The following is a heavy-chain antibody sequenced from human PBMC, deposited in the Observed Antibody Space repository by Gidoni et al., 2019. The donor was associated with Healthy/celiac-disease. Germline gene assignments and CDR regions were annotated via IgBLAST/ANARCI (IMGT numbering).Heavy chain of an antibody. J-gene: IGHJ4*02. CDR3: ARGLWGSSGFLFDY. CDR1: GYTVTGYY. D-gene: IGHD3-22*01. Sequence: QVQLVQSGAEVKKPGDSAKVSCKASGYTVTGYYMHWVRQAPGQGLEWMGWINPNSGGTNYAQKFQGRVTMTRDTAISTAYMELSRLRSDDTAVYYCARGLWGSSGFLFDYWGQGTLVTVSS. V-gene: IGHV1-2*02. CDR2: INPNSGGT.